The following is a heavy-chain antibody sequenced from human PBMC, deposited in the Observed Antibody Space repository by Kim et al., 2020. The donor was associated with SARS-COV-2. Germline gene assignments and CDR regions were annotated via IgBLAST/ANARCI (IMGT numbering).Heavy chain of an antibody. CDR1: GGSISSSSDY. J-gene: IGHJ4*02. D-gene: IGHD6-19*01. CDR2: FYYSGSH. CDR3: ASHHAKEYSRGCGRGYFDY. Sequence: SETLSLTCIVSGGSISSSSDYWGWIRQSPGTGLEWFGSFYYSGSHFYNPSLKSRVTLSVDTSKNQFSLKLSSVAAADTAVYYCASHHAKEYSRGCGRGYFDYWGQGTLVTVSS. V-gene: IGHV4-39*01.